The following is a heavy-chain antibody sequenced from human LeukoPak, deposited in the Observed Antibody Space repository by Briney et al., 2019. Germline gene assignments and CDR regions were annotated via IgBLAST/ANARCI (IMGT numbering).Heavy chain of an antibody. V-gene: IGHV4-59*01. Sequence: SETLSLTCTVSGGSNTNFYWSWIRQPPGKRPEWIGYIYASGSTNYNPSLRGRVTISIDTSKNQFSLRLNSVTAADTAVYYCARDRGRYFDYWGRGTLVTVSS. J-gene: IGHJ4*02. CDR3: ARDRGRYFDY. CDR1: GGSNTNFY. D-gene: IGHD3-10*01. CDR2: IYASGST.